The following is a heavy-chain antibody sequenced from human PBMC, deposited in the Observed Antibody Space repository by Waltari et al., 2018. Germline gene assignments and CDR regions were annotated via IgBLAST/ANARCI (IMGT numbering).Heavy chain of an antibody. J-gene: IGHJ3*02. CDR2: IYWNGDK. CDR3: VRSVTALPVCGASDS. Sequence: QMTLKESGPTPVQPTHTLTLTCPISGFPLRTIGVGFRCIRRPPGKALEWLAVIYWNGDKRYSPALKSRLSSTRDTANNQVVLTRTNMDPVDTGTDYGVRSVTALPVCGASDSWGQGTMVIVSS. V-gene: IGHV2-5*04. D-gene: IGHD2-21*02. CDR1: GFPLRTIGVG.